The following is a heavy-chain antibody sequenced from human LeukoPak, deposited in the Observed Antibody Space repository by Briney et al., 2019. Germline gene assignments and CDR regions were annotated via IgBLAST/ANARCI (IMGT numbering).Heavy chain of an antibody. Sequence: SETLSLTCTVSGGSISSGDYYWSWIRQPPGKGLEWIGYIYYSGSTNYNPSLKSRVTISVDTSKNQFSLKPSSVTAADTAVYYCARLDAGYCSGGSCSYAFDIWGQGTMVTVSS. J-gene: IGHJ3*02. D-gene: IGHD2-15*01. CDR3: ARLDAGYCSGGSCSYAFDI. V-gene: IGHV4-61*08. CDR1: GGSISSGDYY. CDR2: IYYSGST.